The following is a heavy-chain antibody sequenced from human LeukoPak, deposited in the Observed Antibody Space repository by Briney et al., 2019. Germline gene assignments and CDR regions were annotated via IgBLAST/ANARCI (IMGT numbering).Heavy chain of an antibody. CDR3: AKDSRGYYDSSGYYYDAFDI. Sequence: RPGGSPRLSCAASGFTFSSYDMNWVRQAPGKGLEWVAFIRYDGSNKYYADSVKGRFTISRDNSKNTLYLQMNSLRAEDTAVYYCAKDSRGYYDSSGYYYDAFDIWGQGTMVTVSS. D-gene: IGHD3-22*01. J-gene: IGHJ3*02. V-gene: IGHV3-30*02. CDR1: GFTFSSYD. CDR2: IRYDGSNK.